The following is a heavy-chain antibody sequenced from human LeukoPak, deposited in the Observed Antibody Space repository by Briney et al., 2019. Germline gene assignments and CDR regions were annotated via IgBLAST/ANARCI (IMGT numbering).Heavy chain of an antibody. CDR2: INHSGST. J-gene: IGHJ5*02. CDR1: GVSIRSGDYY. Sequence: SETLSLTCIVSGVSIRSGDYYWSWIRQPPGKGLEWIGEINHSGSTNYNPSLKSRVTISVDTSKNQFSLKLSSVTAADTAVYYCARGRVRRNWFDPWGQGTLVTVSS. CDR3: ARGRVRRNWFDP. D-gene: IGHD3-10*01. V-gene: IGHV4-39*07.